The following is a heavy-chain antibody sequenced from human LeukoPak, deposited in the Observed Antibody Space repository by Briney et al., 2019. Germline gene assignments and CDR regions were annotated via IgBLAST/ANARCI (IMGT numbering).Heavy chain of an antibody. CDR3: ARGDHYYDSSGYYSWFDP. V-gene: IGHV3-53*01. Sequence: QPGGSLRLSCAASGFTVSSNYMSWVRQAPGKGLEWVSVIYSGGSTYYADSVKGRFTISRDNSKNTLYLQMNSLRAEDTAVYYCARGDHYYDSSGYYSWFDPWGQGTPVTVSS. J-gene: IGHJ5*02. CDR2: IYSGGST. CDR1: GFTVSSNY. D-gene: IGHD3-22*01.